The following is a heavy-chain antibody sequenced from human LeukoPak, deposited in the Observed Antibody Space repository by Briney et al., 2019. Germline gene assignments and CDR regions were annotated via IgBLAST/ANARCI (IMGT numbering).Heavy chain of an antibody. CDR1: GFSFSNYW. CDR2: INSDGSST. D-gene: IGHD2-21*01. Sequence: QAGGSLRLSCAASGFSFSNYWMHWVRQAPGKGLVWVSRINSDGSSTTYADSVKGRFTISRDNAKNTLYLQMNSLRAEDTAVYYCASDGVEFYNWFDPWGQGTLVTVSS. J-gene: IGHJ5*02. CDR3: ASDGVEFYNWFDP. V-gene: IGHV3-74*01.